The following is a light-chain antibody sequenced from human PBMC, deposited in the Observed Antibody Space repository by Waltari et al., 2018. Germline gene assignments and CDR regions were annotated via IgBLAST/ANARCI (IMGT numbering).Light chain of an antibody. Sequence: QSALTPPASVSGSPGQSITISCTGTSSAIGAYNFVSWYQQNPGKAPKLMIYDVSYRPSGVSNRFSGSKSGNTASLTISGLQPDDEADYFCSSYASGTVMFGGGTKLTVL. CDR2: DVS. V-gene: IGLV2-14*03. CDR3: SSYASGTVM. CDR1: SSAIGAYNF. J-gene: IGLJ3*02.